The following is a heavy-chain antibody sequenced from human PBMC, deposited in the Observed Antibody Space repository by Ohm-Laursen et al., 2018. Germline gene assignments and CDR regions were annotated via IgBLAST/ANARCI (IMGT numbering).Heavy chain of an antibody. J-gene: IGHJ4*02. CDR3: ATLPMVRGVRDY. V-gene: IGHV1-46*01. CDR1: GYTFTSYY. Sequence: GASVKVSCNASGYTFTSYYIHWVRQAPGQGLEWMGIINPSGGSTIYAQKFRGRVTMTRDTSTGTVYMDLSSLRSEDTAIYYCATLPMVRGVRDYWGQGTLVTISS. CDR2: INPSGGST. D-gene: IGHD3-10*01.